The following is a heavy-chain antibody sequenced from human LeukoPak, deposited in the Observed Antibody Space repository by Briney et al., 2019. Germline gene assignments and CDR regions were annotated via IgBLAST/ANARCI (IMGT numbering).Heavy chain of an antibody. CDR2: IKQDGSEK. J-gene: IGHJ4*02. CDR1: GFTFSSYW. D-gene: IGHD3-16*02. V-gene: IGHV3-7*01. Sequence: GGSLRLSCAASGFTFSSYWMSWVRQAPGKGLEWVANIKQDGSEKYYVDSVKGRFTISRDNAKNSLYLQMNSLRAEDTAVYYCARDNRDWSTFGGVIVRRFFDYWGQGTLVTVSS. CDR3: ARDNRDWSTFGGVIVRRFFDY.